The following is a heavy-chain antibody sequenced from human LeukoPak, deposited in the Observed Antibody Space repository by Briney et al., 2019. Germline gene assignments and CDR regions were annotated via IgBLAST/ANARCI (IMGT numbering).Heavy chain of an antibody. Sequence: GGSLRLSCAASGFTFSSYGMHWVRQAPGKGLEWVAFIRYDGSNKYYADSVKGRFTISRDNSKNTLYLQMNSLRAEDTAVYYCAKDELGNAGWFDPWGQGTLVTVSS. J-gene: IGHJ5*02. D-gene: IGHD1-1*01. CDR1: GFTFSSYG. CDR2: IRYDGSNK. CDR3: AKDELGNAGWFDP. V-gene: IGHV3-30*02.